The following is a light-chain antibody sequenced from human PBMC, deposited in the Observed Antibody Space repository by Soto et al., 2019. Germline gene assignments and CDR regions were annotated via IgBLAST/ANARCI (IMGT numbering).Light chain of an antibody. CDR3: QQYDVSPIT. J-gene: IGKJ1*01. CDR1: QSVRSER. Sequence: EIVLTQSPDILSLSPGERATLSCRASQSVRSERLAWYQHKRGQAPRLVIFDASSRATGIPERFSGSGSGTDFTLTITRLEPEDFAVYFCQQYDVSPITFGLGTKVDIK. V-gene: IGKV3-20*01. CDR2: DAS.